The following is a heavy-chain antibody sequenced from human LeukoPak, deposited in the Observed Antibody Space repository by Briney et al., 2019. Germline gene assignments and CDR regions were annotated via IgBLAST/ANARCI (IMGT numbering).Heavy chain of an antibody. J-gene: IGHJ6*04. CDR3: ARDRAAAGYYYYYGMDV. CDR2: TYYRSKWYN. V-gene: IGHV6-1*01. CDR1: GDSVSSNSAA. Sequence: SQTLSLTCAISGDSVSSNSAAWNWIRQSPSRGLEWLGRTYYRSKWYNDYAVSAKSRITINPDTSKNQFSLQLNSVTPEDTAVYYCARDRAAAGYYYYYGMDVWGKGTTVTVSS. D-gene: IGHD6-13*01.